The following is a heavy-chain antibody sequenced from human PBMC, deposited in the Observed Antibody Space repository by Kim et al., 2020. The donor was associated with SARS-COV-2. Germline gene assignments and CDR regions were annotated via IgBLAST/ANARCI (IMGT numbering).Heavy chain of an antibody. D-gene: IGHD5-12*01. Sequence: GGSLRLSCAASGFAFSDHYMDWVRQAPGKGLEWIGRIRNKARTYTTEYAASVKGRFTISRDDSKNSLYLQMNNLKTEDTAVYYCARRGYSGGNLDYWGQG. CDR3: ARRGYSGGNLDY. J-gene: IGHJ4*02. V-gene: IGHV3-72*01. CDR1: GFAFSDHY. CDR2: IRNKARTYTT.